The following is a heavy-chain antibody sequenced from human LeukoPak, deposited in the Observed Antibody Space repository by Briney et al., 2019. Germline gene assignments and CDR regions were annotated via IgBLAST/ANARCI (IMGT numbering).Heavy chain of an antibody. CDR3: ASRVAAAGNAFDI. Sequence: GGSLRLSCAASGFTFSSYSMNWVRQAPGKGLEWVSSISSSSSYIYYADSVKGRFTISRDNAKNSLYLQMNSLRAEDTAVYYCASRVAAAGNAFDIWGQGTMVTVSS. CDR1: GFTFSSYS. V-gene: IGHV3-21*04. J-gene: IGHJ3*02. D-gene: IGHD6-13*01. CDR2: ISSSSSYI.